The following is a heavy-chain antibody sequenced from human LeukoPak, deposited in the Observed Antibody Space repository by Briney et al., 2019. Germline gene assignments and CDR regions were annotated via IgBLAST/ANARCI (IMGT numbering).Heavy chain of an antibody. CDR2: IYYSGST. J-gene: IGHJ3*02. CDR1: GVSISSGGYY. V-gene: IGHV4-31*03. CDR3: ARVEVFAFDI. Sequence: SETLSLTCTVSGVSISSGGYYWSWIRQHPGKGLEWIGYIYYSGSTYYNPSLKSRVTISVDTSKNQFSLKLSSVTAADTAVYYCARVEVFAFDIWGQGTMVTVSS. D-gene: IGHD1-1*01.